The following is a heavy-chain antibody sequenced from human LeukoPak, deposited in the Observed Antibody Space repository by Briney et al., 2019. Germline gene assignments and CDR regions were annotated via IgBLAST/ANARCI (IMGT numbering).Heavy chain of an antibody. CDR3: ARLYDSSGYPIDY. V-gene: IGHV5-51*01. Sequence: GESLKISCKGSGYTFSSYWIAWVRQMPGKGLEWMGIIYPGDSDTRYSPSFQGQVTISADKSINTAYLQWSSLKASDTAVYYCARLYDSSGYPIDYWGQGTLVTVSS. J-gene: IGHJ4*02. CDR1: GYTFSSYW. CDR2: IYPGDSDT. D-gene: IGHD3-22*01.